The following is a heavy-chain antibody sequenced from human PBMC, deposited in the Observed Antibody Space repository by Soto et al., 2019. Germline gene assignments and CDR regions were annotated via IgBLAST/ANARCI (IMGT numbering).Heavy chain of an antibody. J-gene: IGHJ4*02. CDR1: GGYFIGYY. CDR2: INHSGST. D-gene: IGHD1-1*01. V-gene: IGHV4-34*01. Sequence: PSETLSLTCAVYGGYFIGYYWSWIRQPPGKGLEWIGEINHSGSTNYNPSLKSRVTISVDTSKNQFSLKLSSVTAADTAVYYCARLVWAGKDYWGQGTLVTVSS. CDR3: ARLVWAGKDY.